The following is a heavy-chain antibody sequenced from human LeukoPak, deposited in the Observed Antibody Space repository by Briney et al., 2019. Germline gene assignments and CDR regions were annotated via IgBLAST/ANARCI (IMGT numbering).Heavy chain of an antibody. V-gene: IGHV4-39*01. Sequence: SETLSLTCTVSGGSISPYYWGWIRQPPGKGLEWIGSIYYSGSTYYNPSLKSRVTISVDTSKNQFSLKLSSVTAADTAVYYCARLYGDYGDDYWGQGTLVTVSS. J-gene: IGHJ4*02. CDR2: IYYSGST. CDR3: ARLYGDYGDDY. CDR1: GGSISPYY. D-gene: IGHD4-17*01.